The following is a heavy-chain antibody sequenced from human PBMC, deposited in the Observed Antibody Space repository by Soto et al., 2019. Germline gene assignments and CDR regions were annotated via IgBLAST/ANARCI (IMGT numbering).Heavy chain of an antibody. CDR1: GFSRSTSGVG. J-gene: IGHJ3*02. V-gene: IGHV2-5*02. CDR3: AQRLSRGDYEPDAFDI. Sequence: QITLKESGPTLVKPTQTLTLTCTFSGFSRSTSGVGVGWIRQPPGKALQWLALIYWDDDKRDSPSLKSRLTIPKDTSKNQVVLTMTNMDPVDTATYCCAQRLSRGDYEPDAFDIGGQGTMVTVSS. D-gene: IGHD4-17*01. CDR2: IYWDDDK.